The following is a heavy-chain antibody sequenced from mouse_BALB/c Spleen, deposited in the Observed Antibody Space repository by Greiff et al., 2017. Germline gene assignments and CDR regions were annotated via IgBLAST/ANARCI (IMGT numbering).Heavy chain of an antibody. J-gene: IGHJ3*01. CDR1: GFTFSSYA. Sequence: EVQGVESGGGLVKPGGSLKLSCAASGFTFSSYAMSWVRQSPEKRLEWVAEISSGGSYTYYPDTVTGRFTISRDNAKNTLYLEMSSLRSEDTAMYYCARDQTDGYPAYWGQGTLVTVSA. D-gene: IGHD2-3*01. CDR3: ARDQTDGYPAY. V-gene: IGHV5-9-4*01. CDR2: ISSGGSYT.